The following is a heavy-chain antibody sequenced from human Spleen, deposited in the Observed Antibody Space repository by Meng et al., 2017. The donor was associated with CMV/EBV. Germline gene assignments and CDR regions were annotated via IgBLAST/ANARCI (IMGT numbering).Heavy chain of an antibody. CDR3: AKAIEARPAGHFGY. CDR2: ISASGDRT. D-gene: IGHD6-6*01. Sequence: SSEARSRVRQGPGKGMEGVDDISASGDRTYDTDSGKGRLSSTRDNSKNTVYLQMNSLRAEDTAIYYCAKAIEARPAGHFGYWGQGTLVTVSS. J-gene: IGHJ4*02. V-gene: IGHV3-23*01. CDR1: SSEA.